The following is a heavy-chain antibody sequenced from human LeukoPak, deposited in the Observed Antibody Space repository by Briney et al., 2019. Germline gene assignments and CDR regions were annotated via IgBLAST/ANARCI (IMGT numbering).Heavy chain of an antibody. Sequence: GRSLRLSCAASGFTFSSYGMHWVRQAPGKGLEWVAVIWYDGSNKYYADSVKGRFTISRGNAKNSLYLQMNSLRAEDTAVYYCARGQAGYSGYELRYWGQGTLVTVSS. CDR2: IWYDGSNK. CDR3: ARGQAGYSGYELRY. D-gene: IGHD5-12*01. V-gene: IGHV3-33*01. CDR1: GFTFSSYG. J-gene: IGHJ4*02.